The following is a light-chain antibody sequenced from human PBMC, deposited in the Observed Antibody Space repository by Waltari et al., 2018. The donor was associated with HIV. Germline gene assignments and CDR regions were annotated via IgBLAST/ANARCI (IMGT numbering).Light chain of an antibody. CDR2: CGT. J-gene: IGLJ3*02. CDR1: NSDIGGSNH. V-gene: IGLV2-11*01. Sequence: HSALTQPRSVSGSPGQAVTISCNGTNSDIGGSNHVSWYQVHSDKVPQVLIYCGTKRPAGGPARSSGSKAGNTASLSISGLQAEDEADYYCCSYGGGYTWLFGGGT. CDR3: CSYGGGYTWL.